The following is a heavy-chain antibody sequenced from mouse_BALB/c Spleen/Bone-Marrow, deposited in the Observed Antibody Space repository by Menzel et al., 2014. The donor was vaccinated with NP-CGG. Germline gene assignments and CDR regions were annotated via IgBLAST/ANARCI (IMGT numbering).Heavy chain of an antibody. J-gene: IGHJ3*01. Sequence: EVQVVESGGGLVQPGGSLKLSCAASGFDFSRYWMSWVRQAPGKGLEWIGEINPDSNTINYTPSLKDKFIISRDNAKNTLYLQMSKVRSEDTALYYCARLGYYGSFAYWGQGTLVTVPA. CDR2: INPDSNTI. D-gene: IGHD1-2*01. CDR1: GFDFSRYW. CDR3: ARLGYYGSFAY. V-gene: IGHV4-1*02.